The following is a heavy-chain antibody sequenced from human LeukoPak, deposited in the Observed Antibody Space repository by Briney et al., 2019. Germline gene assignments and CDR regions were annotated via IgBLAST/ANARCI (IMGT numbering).Heavy chain of an antibody. CDR3: ARDLYFDY. CDR1: GYTFTDYY. J-gene: IGHJ4*02. CDR2: INTKSGGT. V-gene: IGHV1-2*02. Sequence: ASVKVSCKASGYTFTDYYIHWVRQARGQGLEWMGWINTKSGGTKYAQKFQGRVTMTRDTSISTAYMETSRLRSDDTAVYYCARDLYFDYWGQGTLVTVSS.